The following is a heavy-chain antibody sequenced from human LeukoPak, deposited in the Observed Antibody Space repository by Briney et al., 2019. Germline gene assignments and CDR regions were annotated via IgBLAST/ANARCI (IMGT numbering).Heavy chain of an antibody. J-gene: IGHJ4*02. V-gene: IGHV3-53*01. CDR3: ARDRHSSNPFDY. CDR2: IYSGGST. Sequence: GGSLRLSCAASGLTVSSNYMSWVRQAPGKGLEWVSVIYSGGSTYYADSVKGRFTISRDNSKNTLYLQMNSLRAEDTAVYYCARDRHSSNPFDYWGQGTLVTVSS. CDR1: GLTVSSNY. D-gene: IGHD6-13*01.